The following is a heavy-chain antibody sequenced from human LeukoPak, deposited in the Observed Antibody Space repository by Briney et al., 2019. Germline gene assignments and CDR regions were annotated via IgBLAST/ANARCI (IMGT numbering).Heavy chain of an antibody. CDR1: GGSISSYH. D-gene: IGHD5-18*01. CDR2: IYYSGST. CDR3: ARGEGRGTYSYGFSWSLGAKRGRAFDI. Sequence: SETLSLTCTVSGGSISSYHWSWIRQPPGKGLEWIGYIYYSGSTNYNPSLKSRVTISVDTSKNQFSLKLSSVTAADTAVYYCARGEGRGTYSYGFSWSLGAKRGRAFDIWGQGTMVTVSS. V-gene: IGHV4-59*01. J-gene: IGHJ3*02.